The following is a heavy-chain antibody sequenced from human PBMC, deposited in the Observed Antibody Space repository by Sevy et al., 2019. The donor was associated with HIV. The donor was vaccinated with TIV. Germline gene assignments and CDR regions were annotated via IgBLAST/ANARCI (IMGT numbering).Heavy chain of an antibody. CDR3: ARSLVAATGSGETIDY. D-gene: IGHD2-15*01. CDR1: GGSISSYY. CDR2: IYTSGST. J-gene: IGHJ4*02. Sequence: SETLSLTCTVSGGSISSYYWSWIRQPAGKGLEWIGRIYTSGSTNYNPSLKSRVTMSVDTSKNQFSLKLSSVTAADTAVYYCARSLVAATGSGETIDYWGQRTLVTVSS. V-gene: IGHV4-4*07.